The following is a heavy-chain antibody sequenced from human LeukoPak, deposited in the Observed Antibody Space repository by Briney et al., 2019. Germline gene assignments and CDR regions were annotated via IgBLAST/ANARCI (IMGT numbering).Heavy chain of an antibody. D-gene: IGHD5-24*01. CDR1: GGSISSYY. V-gene: IGHV4-4*07. J-gene: IGHJ3*02. CDR3: ARDRGDGYNSAFDI. Sequence: SETLSLTSTVSGGSISSYYWSWIRQPAGKGLEWIGRIYTSGSTNYNPSLKSRVTISVDTSKNQFSLKLSSVTAADTAVYYCARDRGDGYNSAFDIWGQGTMVTVSS. CDR2: IYTSGST.